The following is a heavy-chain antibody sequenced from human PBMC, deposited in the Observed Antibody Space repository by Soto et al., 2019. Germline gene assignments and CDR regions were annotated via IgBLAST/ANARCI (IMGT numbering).Heavy chain of an antibody. CDR1: GGSISSGDYY. Sequence: PSETLSLTCTVSGGSISSGDYYWSWIRQPPGKGLEWIGYIYYSGSTYYNPSLKSRVTISVDTSKNQFSLKLSSVTAADTAVYYCARDGFWSGYSGAWFDPWGQGTPVTVSS. CDR2: IYYSGST. V-gene: IGHV4-30-4*01. D-gene: IGHD3-3*01. J-gene: IGHJ5*02. CDR3: ARDGFWSGYSGAWFDP.